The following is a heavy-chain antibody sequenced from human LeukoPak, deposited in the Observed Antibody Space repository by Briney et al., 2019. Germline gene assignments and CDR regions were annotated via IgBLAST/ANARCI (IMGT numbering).Heavy chain of an antibody. J-gene: IGHJ4*02. D-gene: IGHD6-19*01. V-gene: IGHV3-30*18. Sequence: GRSLRLSCAASGFTFSSYGMHWVRQAPGKGLEWVAVISYDGSNKYYADSVKGRFTISRDNYKNTLYLQMNSLRAEDTAVYYCAKVGYSSLHDYWGQGTLVTVSS. CDR2: ISYDGSNK. CDR1: GFTFSSYG. CDR3: AKVGYSSLHDY.